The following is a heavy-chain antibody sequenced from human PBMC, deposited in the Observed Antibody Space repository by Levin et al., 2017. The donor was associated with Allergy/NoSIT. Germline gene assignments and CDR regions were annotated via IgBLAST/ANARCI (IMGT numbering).Heavy chain of an antibody. D-gene: IGHD3-10*01. CDR1: GYTFTSYY. V-gene: IGHV1-46*01. CDR3: ARDRVVRGSFGYYFDY. CDR2: INPSGGST. Sequence: ASVKVSCKASGYTFTSYYMHWVRQAPGQGLEWMGIINPSGGSTSYAQKFQGRVTMTRDTSTSTVYMELSSLRSEDTAVYYCARDRVVRGSFGYYFDYWGQGTLVTVSS. J-gene: IGHJ4*02.